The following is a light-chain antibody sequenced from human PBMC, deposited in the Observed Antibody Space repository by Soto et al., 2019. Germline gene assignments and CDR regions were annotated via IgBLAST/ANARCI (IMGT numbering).Light chain of an antibody. V-gene: IGKV1-39*01. J-gene: IGKJ5*01. CDR1: ESIARH. CDR3: QQTYTALSIT. Sequence: DIQMTQSPSSLSASVGDRVTITCRASESIARHLNWYQQKPGKAPRLLIYAASSLQNGVPSRFRGGGSGTDFTHTISNLQPEDFATYLCQQTYTALSITFGQGTRLEIK. CDR2: AAS.